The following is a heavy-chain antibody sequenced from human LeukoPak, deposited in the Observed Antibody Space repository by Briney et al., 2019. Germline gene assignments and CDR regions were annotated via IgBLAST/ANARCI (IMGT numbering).Heavy chain of an antibody. V-gene: IGHV3-20*04. D-gene: IGHD3-22*01. CDR2: INWNGGST. CDR3: ARVRDDSSALTQGRDY. J-gene: IGHJ4*02. CDR1: GFTFDDYG. Sequence: PGGSLRLSCAASGFTFDDYGMSWVRQAPGKGLEWVSGINWNGGSTGYADSVKGRFTISRDNAKNSLYLQMNSLRAEDTALYYCARVRDDSSALTQGRDYWGQGTLVTVSS.